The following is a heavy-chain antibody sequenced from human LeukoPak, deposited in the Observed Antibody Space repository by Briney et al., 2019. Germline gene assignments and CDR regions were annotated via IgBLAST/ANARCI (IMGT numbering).Heavy chain of an antibody. D-gene: IGHD5-18*01. CDR3: AKVGTAMDDY. CDR2: ISYDGSNK. J-gene: IGHJ4*02. Sequence: PGGSLRLSCAASGFTFSSYGMHWVRQAPGKGLEWVAVISYDGSNKYYADSVKGRFTISRDNSKNTLYLQMNSLRAEDTAVYYCAKVGTAMDDYWGQGTLVTVSS. CDR1: GFTFSSYG. V-gene: IGHV3-30*18.